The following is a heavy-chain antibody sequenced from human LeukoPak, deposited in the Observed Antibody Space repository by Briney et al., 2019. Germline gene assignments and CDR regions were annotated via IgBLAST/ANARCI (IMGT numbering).Heavy chain of an antibody. CDR2: IYHSGST. Sequence: PSETLSLTCAVSGYSISSGYYWGWIRPPPGKGLEWIGSIYHSGSTYYNPSLKSRVTISVDTSKNQFSLKLSSVTAADTAVYYCARGPDGDSDYWGQGTLVTVSS. CDR3: ARGPDGDSDY. D-gene: IGHD4-17*01. V-gene: IGHV4-38-2*01. J-gene: IGHJ4*02. CDR1: GYSISSGYY.